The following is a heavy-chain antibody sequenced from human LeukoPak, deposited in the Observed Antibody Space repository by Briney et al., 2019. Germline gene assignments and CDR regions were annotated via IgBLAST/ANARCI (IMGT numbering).Heavy chain of an antibody. CDR1: GYAFTAYY. D-gene: IGHD1-26*01. Sequence: ASVKVSCKASGYAFTAYYMHWVRQAPGQGLEWMGWIIPHSGATNYAQKFQGRVTMTRDTSISTAYMELSRPRSDDTAVYYCALSVGATMGFDYWGQGTLVTVSS. V-gene: IGHV1-2*02. CDR3: ALSVGATMGFDY. J-gene: IGHJ4*02. CDR2: IIPHSGAT.